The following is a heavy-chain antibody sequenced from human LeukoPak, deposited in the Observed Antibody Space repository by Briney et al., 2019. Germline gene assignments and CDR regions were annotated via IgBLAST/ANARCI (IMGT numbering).Heavy chain of an antibody. CDR2: MSNNEST. J-gene: IGHJ4*02. CDR1: GGSISGSY. D-gene: IGHD4-17*01. V-gene: IGHV4-59*01. Sequence: SETLSLTCTVSGGSISGSYWSWIRQPPAKEIERIAYMSNNESTNYNPSLTSRDTISIDTSKKQFTVKLSSMNAADTAIYYCARGIESYGDYGYWGQGILVTVSS. CDR3: ARGIESYGDYGY.